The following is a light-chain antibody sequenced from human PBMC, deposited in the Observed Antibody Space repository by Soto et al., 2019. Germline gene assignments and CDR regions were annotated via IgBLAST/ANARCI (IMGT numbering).Light chain of an antibody. Sequence: QSALTQPASVSGSPGQSITISCTGTSFDVGGYNYVSWYQHHPDKAPKLMIYDVNNRPSGVSNRFSGSKSGDTASLTISGLQAEDEADYYCSSYTSTSTLEVFGGGTKLTVL. CDR2: DVN. J-gene: IGLJ2*01. V-gene: IGLV2-14*03. CDR1: SFDVGGYNY. CDR3: SSYTSTSTLEV.